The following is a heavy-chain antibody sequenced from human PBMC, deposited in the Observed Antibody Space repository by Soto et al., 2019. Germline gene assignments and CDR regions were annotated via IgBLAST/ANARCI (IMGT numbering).Heavy chain of an antibody. CDR2: ISHTDRLT. J-gene: IGHJ5*02. CDR1: GFTFSYYE. V-gene: IGHV3-48*03. Sequence: EVQLAESGGDLVQPGGSLRLSFVGSGFTFSYYEMNWVPQAPGKGLERVAFISHTDRLTHYPDSVKGRFTISRDNVKISLYLEMTNLRVEDTAVYYCARDTGRASADLWGQGTLVSVSS. D-gene: IGHD6-13*01. CDR3: ARDTGRASADL.